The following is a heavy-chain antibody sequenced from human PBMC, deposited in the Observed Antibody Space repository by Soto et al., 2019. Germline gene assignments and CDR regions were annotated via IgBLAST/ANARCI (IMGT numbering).Heavy chain of an antibody. CDR2: INHSGST. Sequence: SETLSLTCAVYGGSFSGYYWSWIRQPPGKGLEWIGEINHSGSTNYNPSLKSRVTISVDTSKNQFSLKLSSVTAADTAVYYCARGRYSYGYFDYWGQGTLVTVSS. CDR1: GGSFSGYY. J-gene: IGHJ4*02. V-gene: IGHV4-34*01. D-gene: IGHD5-18*01. CDR3: ARGRYSYGYFDY.